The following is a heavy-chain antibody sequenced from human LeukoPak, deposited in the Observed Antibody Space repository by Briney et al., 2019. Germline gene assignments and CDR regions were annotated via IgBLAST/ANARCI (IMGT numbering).Heavy chain of an antibody. J-gene: IGHJ4*02. CDR3: ASARYSTAWDFDY. CDR1: GYTFTGYY. CDR2: INPKSGGT. Sequence: ASVKVSCKASGYTFTGYYMHWVRQAPGQGLEWMGWINPKSGGTNYAQKFQGRVTMTRDTSISTAYMELSRLRSDDTAMYYCASARYSTAWDFDYWGQGTLVTASS. V-gene: IGHV1-2*02. D-gene: IGHD6-19*01.